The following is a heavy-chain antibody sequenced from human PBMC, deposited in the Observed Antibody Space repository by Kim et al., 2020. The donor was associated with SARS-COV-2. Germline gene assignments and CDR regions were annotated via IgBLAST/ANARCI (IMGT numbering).Heavy chain of an antibody. D-gene: IGHD6-13*01. J-gene: IGHJ6*02. Sequence: KVRFTINRDKSKNTLYLQMNSLRAEDTAVYYCARDRGWSAATGFYYGMDVWGQGTTVTVSS. V-gene: IGHV3-66*01. CDR3: ARDRGWSAATGFYYGMDV.